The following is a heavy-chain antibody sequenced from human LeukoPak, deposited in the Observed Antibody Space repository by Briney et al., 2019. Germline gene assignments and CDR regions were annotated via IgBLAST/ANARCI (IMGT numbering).Heavy chain of an antibody. CDR1: GFTFSSYE. V-gene: IGHV3-48*03. CDR2: ISSSGSTI. CDR3: ARESSSWSPYFDY. J-gene: IGHJ4*02. Sequence: GGSLRLSCVASGFTFSSYEMNWVRQAPGKGLEWVSYISSSGSTIYYADSVKGRFTISRDNAKNSLYLQMNSLRAEDTAVYYCARESSSWSPYFDYWGQGTLVTVSS. D-gene: IGHD6-13*01.